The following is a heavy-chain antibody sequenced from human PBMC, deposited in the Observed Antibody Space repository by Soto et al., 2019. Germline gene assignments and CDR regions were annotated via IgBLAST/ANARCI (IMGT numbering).Heavy chain of an antibody. J-gene: IGHJ3*02. CDR1: GGSISSYY. V-gene: IGHV4-59*01. D-gene: IGHD5-12*01. CDR2: IYYSGST. Sequence: SETLSLTCTVSGGSISSYYWSWIRQPPGKGLEWIGYIYYSGSTNYNPSLKSRVTISVDTSKNQFSLKLSSVTAADTAVYYCARDNPNFNSGYDKPAFDICGQGTMVTVS. CDR3: ARDNPNFNSGYDKPAFDI.